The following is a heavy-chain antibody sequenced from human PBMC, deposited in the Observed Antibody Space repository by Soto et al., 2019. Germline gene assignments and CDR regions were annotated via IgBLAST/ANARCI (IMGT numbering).Heavy chain of an antibody. J-gene: IGHJ4*02. D-gene: IGHD3-10*01. CDR3: TRITSLAGVY. V-gene: IGHV3-7*05. Sequence: EVQLVESGGALVQPGGSLRLSCAVSGFTFNNYWMSWVRQAPGKGLEWVANIKQDGNEKYYVDAVKGRLTISRDNAKNSLYLQMNSLRAEDTAVYYCTRITSLAGVYWGQGTLVTVSS. CDR1: GFTFNNYW. CDR2: IKQDGNEK.